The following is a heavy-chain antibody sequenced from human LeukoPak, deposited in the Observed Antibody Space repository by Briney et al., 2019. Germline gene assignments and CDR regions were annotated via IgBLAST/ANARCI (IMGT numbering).Heavy chain of an antibody. D-gene: IGHD3-10*01. V-gene: IGHV1-2*02. CDR3: AREIGEGRNRHFDY. Sequence: ASVKVSCKASGYTFTGYYIHWVRQAPGQGLEWVGWINPNSGGTNYAQKFQGRVTMTRDMSISTAYTELSRLTSDDTAVYYCAREIGEGRNRHFDYWGQGTLVTVSS. CDR1: GYTFTGYY. J-gene: IGHJ4*02. CDR2: INPNSGGT.